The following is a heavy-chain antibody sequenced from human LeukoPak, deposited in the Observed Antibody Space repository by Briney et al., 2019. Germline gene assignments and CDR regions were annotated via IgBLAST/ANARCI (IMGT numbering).Heavy chain of an antibody. J-gene: IGHJ4*02. V-gene: IGHV1-24*01. Sequence: ASVKVSCKVSGYTLTELSMHWVRQAPGKGLEWMGGFDPEDGETIYAQKFQGRVTMTEDTSTDTAYMELTSLRSEDTAVYYCPTILLDRYNGNFDYWGQGTLVTVSS. D-gene: IGHD5-24*01. CDR1: GYTLTELS. CDR2: FDPEDGET. CDR3: PTILLDRYNGNFDY.